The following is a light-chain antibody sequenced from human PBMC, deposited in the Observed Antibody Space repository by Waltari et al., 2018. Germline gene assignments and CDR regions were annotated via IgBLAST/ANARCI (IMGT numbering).Light chain of an antibody. Sequence: QLVLTQSPSASASLRASVKLTCTLSSGHRSNVIAWLQQQPGKGPRYLMKVNSDGSHSKGDEIPDRFSGSSSGAERYLTISSLQSEDEADYYCQTGGHGTWVFGGGTKLTVL. CDR3: QTGGHGTWV. CDR1: SGHRSNV. CDR2: VNSDGSH. J-gene: IGLJ3*02. V-gene: IGLV4-69*01.